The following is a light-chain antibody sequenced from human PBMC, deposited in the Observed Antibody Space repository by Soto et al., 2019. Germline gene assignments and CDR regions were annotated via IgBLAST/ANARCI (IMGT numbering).Light chain of an antibody. J-gene: IGKJ4*01. CDR3: QQYNSYPLT. CDR2: KAS. CDR1: QSISGW. V-gene: IGKV1-5*03. Sequence: DIKMTQSPSTLSASVGDRVTITCRASQSISGWLAWYQQKPGEAPKTLIYKASSLQSGVPSRFSGSGSGTEFTLTISSLQPDDFATYYCQQYNSYPLTFGGGTKVEIK.